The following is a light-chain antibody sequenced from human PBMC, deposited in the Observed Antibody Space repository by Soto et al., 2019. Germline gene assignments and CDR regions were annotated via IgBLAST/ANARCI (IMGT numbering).Light chain of an antibody. Sequence: DIQMTQSPFTLSASVGDRVTITCRASHIISGWLAWYQQKPGKAPKLLIYDTSNLGSGVPPRFSGSGSGAEFTLTISSLQPDDSATYYCQQYSLYPETFGQGTTVEI. CDR3: QQYSLYPET. CDR1: HIISGW. J-gene: IGKJ1*01. V-gene: IGKV1-5*01. CDR2: DTS.